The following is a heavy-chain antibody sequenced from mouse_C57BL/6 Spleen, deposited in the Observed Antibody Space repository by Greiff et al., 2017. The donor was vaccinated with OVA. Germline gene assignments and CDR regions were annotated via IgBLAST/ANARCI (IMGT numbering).Heavy chain of an antibody. J-gene: IGHJ2*01. CDR1: GFTFSDYY. V-gene: IGHV5-16*01. D-gene: IGHD2-5*01. CDR3: ARVYYSNSYFDY. CDR2: INYDGSST. Sequence: EVHLVESEGGLVQPGSSMKLSCTASGFTFSDYYMAWVRQVPEKGLEWVANINYDGSSTYYLDSLKSRFIISRDNAKNILYLQMSSLKSEDTATYYCARVYYSNSYFDYWGQGTTLTVSS.